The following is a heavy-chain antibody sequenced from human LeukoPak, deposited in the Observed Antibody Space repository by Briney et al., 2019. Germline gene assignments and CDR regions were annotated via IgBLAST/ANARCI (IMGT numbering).Heavy chain of an antibody. CDR3: TRSSGSDY. Sequence: GGSLRLSCAATGLSVSSNFMSWVRQAPGKGLEWVSSISSSSSYIYYAASVKGRFTISRDNAKNSLYLQMNSLRAEDTAVYYCTRSSGSDYWGQGTLVTVSS. V-gene: IGHV3-21*04. CDR1: GLSVSSNF. D-gene: IGHD1-26*01. CDR2: ISSSSSYI. J-gene: IGHJ4*02.